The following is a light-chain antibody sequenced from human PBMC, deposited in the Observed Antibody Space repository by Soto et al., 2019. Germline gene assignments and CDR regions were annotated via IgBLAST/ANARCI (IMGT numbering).Light chain of an antibody. J-gene: IGKJ1*01. V-gene: IGKV3-11*01. CDR1: QSVSTS. Sequence: IVLTQSPVTLALSPGESAVISCRASQSVSTSLAWYQHKPGQAPRLFIYDASKRAPGIPARFTGSGSGTGFTLTISSLEPEDIAVYYCQVRDVWPSFGQGTKV. CDR2: DAS. CDR3: QVRDVWPS.